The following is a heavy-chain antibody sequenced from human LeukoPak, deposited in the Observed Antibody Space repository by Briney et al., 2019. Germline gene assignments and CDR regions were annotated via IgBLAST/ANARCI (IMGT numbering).Heavy chain of an antibody. D-gene: IGHD2-8*01. CDR2: INQAGET. Sequence: PGGSLRLSCAASGFTFSNAWMSWVRQAPGKGLEWVANINQAGETFYVDSVTGRFTISRDNARNSVYLQMNSLRAEDTAVYYCARLMFLWPPIYFDYWGQGTLVTVSS. J-gene: IGHJ4*02. V-gene: IGHV3-7*01. CDR1: GFTFSNAW. CDR3: ARLMFLWPPIYFDY.